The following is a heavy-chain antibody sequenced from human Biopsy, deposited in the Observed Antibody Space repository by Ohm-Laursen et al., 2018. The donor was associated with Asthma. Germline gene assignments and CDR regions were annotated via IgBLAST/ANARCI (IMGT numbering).Heavy chain of an antibody. CDR1: EFPFSSYA. J-gene: IGHJ4*02. Sequence: SLRLSCAASEFPFSSYAMNWVRQAPGKGLGWVSSISGNGDNTHYSDSVQGRFIISRDNSRNTLHLQMNSLRAEDTAVYYCAKDVFPGWELRRGPDYWGQGTLVTVSS. D-gene: IGHD1-26*01. V-gene: IGHV3-23*01. CDR2: ISGNGDNT. CDR3: AKDVFPGWELRRGPDY.